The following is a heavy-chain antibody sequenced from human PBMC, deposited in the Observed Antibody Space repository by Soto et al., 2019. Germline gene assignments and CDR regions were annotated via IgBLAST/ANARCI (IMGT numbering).Heavy chain of an antibody. J-gene: IGHJ3*02. CDR3: AKGGSGSYSNAFDI. D-gene: IGHD3-10*01. CDR1: GGSISSSSYY. Sequence: SETLSLTCTVSGGSISSSSYYWGWIRQPPGKGLDWFWIIFYSGSTFYNPSLKSRFTISVDISKNQFSLKLSSVTAADTAVYYCAKGGSGSYSNAFDIWGQGTMVTVS. V-gene: IGHV4-39*01. CDR2: IFYSGST.